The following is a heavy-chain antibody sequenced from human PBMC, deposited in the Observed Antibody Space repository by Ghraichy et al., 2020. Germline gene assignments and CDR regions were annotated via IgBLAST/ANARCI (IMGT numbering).Heavy chain of an antibody. Sequence: GGSLRLSCAASGFTFSSYGMHWVRQAPGKGLEWVAVISYDGSNKYYADSVKGRFTISRDNSKNTLYLQMNSLRAEDTAVYYCAKPTHTYGSGYYYGMDVWGQGTTVTVSS. CDR3: AKPTHTYGSGYYYGMDV. CDR2: ISYDGSNK. CDR1: GFTFSSYG. D-gene: IGHD3-10*01. J-gene: IGHJ6*02. V-gene: IGHV3-30*18.